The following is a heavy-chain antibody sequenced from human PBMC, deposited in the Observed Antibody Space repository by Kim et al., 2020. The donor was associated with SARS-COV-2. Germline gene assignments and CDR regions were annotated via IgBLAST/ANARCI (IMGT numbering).Heavy chain of an antibody. Sequence: SVKGRFTISRDNSKNTLYLQMNSLRAEDTAVYYCARDGRMSGPAATPMDVWGQGTTVTVSS. D-gene: IGHD2-2*02. CDR3: ARDGRMSGPAATPMDV. J-gene: IGHJ6*02. V-gene: IGHV3-53*01.